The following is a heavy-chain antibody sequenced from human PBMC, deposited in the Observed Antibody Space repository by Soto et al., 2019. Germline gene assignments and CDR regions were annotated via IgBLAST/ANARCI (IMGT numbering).Heavy chain of an antibody. V-gene: IGHV3-11*06. Sequence: GSLRLSCAASGFTFSDYYMSWIRQAPGKGLEWVSYISSSSSYTNYADSVKGRFTISRDNAKNSLYLQMNSLRAEDTAVYYCARADSSGYYSNWFDPWGQGTLVTAPQ. CDR3: ARADSSGYYSNWFDP. D-gene: IGHD3-22*01. CDR1: GFTFSDYY. J-gene: IGHJ5*02. CDR2: ISSSSSYT.